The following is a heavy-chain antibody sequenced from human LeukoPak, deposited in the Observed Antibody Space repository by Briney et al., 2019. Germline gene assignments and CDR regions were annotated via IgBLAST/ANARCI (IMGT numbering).Heavy chain of an antibody. D-gene: IGHD6-19*01. V-gene: IGHV1-69*04. CDR3: TDSSGWPTFDY. Sequence: SVTVSCKASGGTFSSYAISWVRQAPGQGLEWMGRIIPILGIANYAQKFQGRVTITADKSTSTAYVELSSLRSEDTAVYYCTDSSGWPTFDYWGQGTLVTVSS. CDR1: GGTFSSYA. CDR2: IIPILGIA. J-gene: IGHJ4*02.